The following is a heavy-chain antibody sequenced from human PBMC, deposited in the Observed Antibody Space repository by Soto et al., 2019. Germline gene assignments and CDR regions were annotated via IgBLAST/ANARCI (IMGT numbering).Heavy chain of an antibody. CDR2: INPSGGST. CDR3: ATPIAVAGLDY. Sequence: ASVKVSCKASGYTFTSYYMHWVRQAPGQGLEWMGIINPSGGSTSYAQKFQGRVTMTRDTSTSTVYMELSSLRSEDTAVYYCATPIAVAGLDYWGQGTLVTVSS. D-gene: IGHD6-19*01. V-gene: IGHV1-46*01. CDR1: GYTFTSYY. J-gene: IGHJ4*02.